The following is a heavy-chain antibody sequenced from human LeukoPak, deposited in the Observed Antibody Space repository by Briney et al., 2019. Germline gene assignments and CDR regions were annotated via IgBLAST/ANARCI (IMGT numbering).Heavy chain of an antibody. CDR1: GFTFSSYA. Sequence: GGSLRLSCAASGFTFSSYAMSWVRQAPGKGLEWVSAISGSGGSTYYADSVKGRFTISRDNSNNTLYLQMNSLRAEDTAVYYCATPHYDILTGYYSFDYWGQGTLVTVSS. V-gene: IGHV3-23*01. CDR2: ISGSGGST. J-gene: IGHJ4*02. D-gene: IGHD3-9*01. CDR3: ATPHYDILTGYYSFDY.